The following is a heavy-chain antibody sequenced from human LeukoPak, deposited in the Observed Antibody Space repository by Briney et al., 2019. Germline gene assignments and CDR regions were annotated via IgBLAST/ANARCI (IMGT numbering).Heavy chain of an antibody. V-gene: IGHV1-8*01. CDR1: GYTFTSYD. J-gene: IGHJ6*02. CDR2: MNPNSGNT. Sequence: GASVKVSCKASGYTFTSYDINWVRPATGQGLAWMGWMNPNSGNTGYAQKFQGRVTATRNTSISTAYMELSSLRSEDTAVYYCAREWDTAMVSNYYGMDVWGQGTTVTVSS. CDR3: AREWDTAMVSNYYGMDV. D-gene: IGHD5-18*01.